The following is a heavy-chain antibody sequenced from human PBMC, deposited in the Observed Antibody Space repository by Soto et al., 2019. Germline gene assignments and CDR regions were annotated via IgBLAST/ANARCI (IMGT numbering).Heavy chain of an antibody. CDR1: TFIFTNYA. V-gene: IGHV3-23*01. CDR2: ISGSGGTT. J-gene: IGHJ4*02. D-gene: IGHD6-13*01. Sequence: QPXGCLLLACSASTFIFTNYAMSWVRQAPGEGLEWVSAISGSGGTTYYAESVKGRFSISRDNSKNTLYLQLNSLRVEDTAIYYCATISDRGIAAALDFWGQGTLVTVYS. CDR3: ATISDRGIAAALDF.